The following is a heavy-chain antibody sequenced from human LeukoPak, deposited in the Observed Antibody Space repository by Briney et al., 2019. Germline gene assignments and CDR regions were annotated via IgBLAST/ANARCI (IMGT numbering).Heavy chain of an antibody. CDR3: ARFKGDWPHDALDI. CDR1: GYTFTGYY. J-gene: IGHJ3*02. Sequence: ASVKVSCKASGYTFTGYYMHWVRQAPGQGLEWMGWINPNSGGSTSYAQKFQGRVTMTRDMSTSTVYMELSSLRSEDTAVYYCARFKGDWPHDALDIWGQGTMVTVSS. D-gene: IGHD3-9*01. V-gene: IGHV1-46*01. CDR2: INPNSGGST.